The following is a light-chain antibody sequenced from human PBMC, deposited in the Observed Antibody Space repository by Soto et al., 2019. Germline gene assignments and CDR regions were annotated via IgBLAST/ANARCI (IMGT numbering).Light chain of an antibody. CDR1: QGISNY. J-gene: IGKJ5*01. CDR2: AAS. V-gene: IGKV1-39*01. CDR3: QQSYSTPVT. Sequence: IQLTQYPSSLSASVGARIPLTCRSSQGISNYVGWYQQKPGKAPKLLIYAASSLQSGVPSRFSGSGSGTDFTLTISSLQPEDFATYYCQQSYSTPVTFGQGTRLEIK.